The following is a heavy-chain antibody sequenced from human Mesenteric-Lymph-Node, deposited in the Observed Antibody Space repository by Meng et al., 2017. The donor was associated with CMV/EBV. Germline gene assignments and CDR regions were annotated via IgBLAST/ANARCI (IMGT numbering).Heavy chain of an antibody. Sequence: YYIHWLRQAPGQGLEWMGRNNPNSGGTNYAQKFQGRVTMTRDTSISTAYMELSRLRSDDTAVYYCARVLSYDILTGYYTPYYFDYWGQGTLVTVSS. J-gene: IGHJ4*02. CDR3: ARVLSYDILTGYYTPYYFDY. V-gene: IGHV1-2*06. CDR2: NNPNSGGT. D-gene: IGHD3-9*01. CDR1: YY.